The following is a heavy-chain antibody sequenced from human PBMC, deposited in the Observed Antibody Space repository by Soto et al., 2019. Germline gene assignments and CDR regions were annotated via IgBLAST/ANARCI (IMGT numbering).Heavy chain of an antibody. CDR3: AKFSNNFDY. CDR2: VYYSGIT. J-gene: IGHJ4*02. V-gene: IGHV4-59*01. Sequence: PSETLSLTCTVSGGSISSYYWSWIRQPPGKGLEWIGYVYYSGITNYNPSLKSRVTISVDTSKNQFSLKLTSVTAADTAVYYCAKFSNNFDYWGQGTLVTVPQ. D-gene: IGHD4-4*01. CDR1: GGSISSYY.